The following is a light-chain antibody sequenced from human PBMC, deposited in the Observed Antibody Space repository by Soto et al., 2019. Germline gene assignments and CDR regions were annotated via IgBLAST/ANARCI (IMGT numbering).Light chain of an antibody. CDR2: VNSDGSH. Sequence: QAVVTQSPSASASLGASVRLTCTLSSGHSSYAIAWHQQQPEKGPRYLMKVNSDGSHNKGDGIPDRFSGSSSGAERYLTISSLQSDDEADYYCQTWGSGIRVFGGGTKVTVL. CDR3: QTWGSGIRV. CDR1: SGHSSYA. V-gene: IGLV4-69*01. J-gene: IGLJ2*01.